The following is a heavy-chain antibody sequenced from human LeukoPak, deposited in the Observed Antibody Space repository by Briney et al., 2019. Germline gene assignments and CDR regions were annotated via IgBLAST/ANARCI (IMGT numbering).Heavy chain of an antibody. CDR2: IFVGSGNT. J-gene: IGHJ4*02. CDR1: GFTFTSSA. D-gene: IGHD1-26*01. V-gene: IGHV1-58*02. CDR3: AAISGSYPPWEFDY. Sequence: ASGTVACKASGFTFTSSAMQWVRQARGQRREWIGWIFVGSGNTNYAQKFQERVTITRDMSTSTAYMELSSLRSEDTAVYYCAAISGSYPPWEFDYWGQGTLVTVSS.